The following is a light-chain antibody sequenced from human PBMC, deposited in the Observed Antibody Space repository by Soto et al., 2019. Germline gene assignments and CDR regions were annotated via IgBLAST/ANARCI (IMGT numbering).Light chain of an antibody. CDR2: AAS. CDR3: QKYNRAPRN. CDR1: QGISNY. Sequence: DVQMTQATSSLSASVGYRVTITCRASQGISNYLALYQQKPGKVPKLLIYAASILQSVVPSRFSGSGSGTEFTRTISRLKPEDVATYYSQKYNRAPRNFGGGTKAEMK. J-gene: IGKJ4*01. V-gene: IGKV1-27*01.